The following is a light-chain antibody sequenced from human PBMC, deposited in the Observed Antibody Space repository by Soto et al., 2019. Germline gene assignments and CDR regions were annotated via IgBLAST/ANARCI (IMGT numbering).Light chain of an antibody. V-gene: IGKV1-39*01. CDR1: QSISSY. CDR2: AAS. Sequence: DIQMTQSPSSLSASVGYRVTITCRASQSISSYLNWYQQKPGKAPKLLIYAASSLQSGFPSRFSGSGSGTDFTLTISSLQPEDFATYYCQPSYSTPPTFGGGTKVEIK. J-gene: IGKJ4*01. CDR3: QPSYSTPPT.